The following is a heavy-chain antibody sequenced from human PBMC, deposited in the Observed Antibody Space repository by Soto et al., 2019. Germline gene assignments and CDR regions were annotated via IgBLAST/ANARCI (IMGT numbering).Heavy chain of an antibody. J-gene: IGHJ6*02. CDR3: ARDHRLGRWGMDV. CDR2: INHSGST. CDR1: GGSFSGYY. Sequence: SETLSLTCAVYGGSFSGYYWSWIRQPPGKGLEWIGEINHSGSTNYNPSLKSRVTISVDTSKNQFSLKLSSVTAADTAVYYCARDHRLGRWGMDVWGQGTTVTVSS. V-gene: IGHV4-34*01. D-gene: IGHD6-19*01.